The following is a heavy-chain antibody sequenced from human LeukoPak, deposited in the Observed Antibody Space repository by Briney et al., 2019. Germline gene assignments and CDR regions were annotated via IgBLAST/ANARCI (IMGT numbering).Heavy chain of an antibody. D-gene: IGHD6-19*01. Sequence: GGSLRLSCAASEFTFSSYWMSWVRQAPGKGLEWVANIKQDGSEKYYVDSVKGRFTISRDNAKNSLYLQMNSLRAEDTAVYYCARSSSGWGDAFDIWGQGTMVTVSS. CDR1: EFTFSSYW. J-gene: IGHJ3*02. CDR3: ARSSSGWGDAFDI. CDR2: IKQDGSEK. V-gene: IGHV3-7*02.